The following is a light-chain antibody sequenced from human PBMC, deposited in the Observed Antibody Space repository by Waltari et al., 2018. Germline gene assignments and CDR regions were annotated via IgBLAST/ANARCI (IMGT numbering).Light chain of an antibody. V-gene: IGLV2-8*01. CDR3: SSHAGSNHLV. CDR1: SSDVGGYNY. CDR2: EVN. J-gene: IGLJ3*02. Sequence: QSALTQSPSASGSPGQSVTISCTGTSSDVGGYNYVSWYQHHPGKAPKLMVYEVNNRPSGVPDRFSGSKSGNTASLTVSGLQAEDESDYYCSSHAGSNHLVFGGGTKLTVL.